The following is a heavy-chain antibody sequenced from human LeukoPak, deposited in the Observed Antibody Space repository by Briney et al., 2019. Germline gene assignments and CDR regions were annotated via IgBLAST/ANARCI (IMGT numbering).Heavy chain of an antibody. J-gene: IGHJ3*02. CDR3: ARDLPFDILTGNDAFDI. CDR1: GGSISSSNW. Sequence: SETLSLTCAVSGGSISSSNWWSWVRQPPGKGLEWIGEIYHSGSTNYNPSLKSRVTISVDKSKNQFSLKLSSVTAADTAVYYCARDLPFDILTGNDAFDIWGQGTMVTVSS. CDR2: IYHSGST. D-gene: IGHD3-9*01. V-gene: IGHV4-4*02.